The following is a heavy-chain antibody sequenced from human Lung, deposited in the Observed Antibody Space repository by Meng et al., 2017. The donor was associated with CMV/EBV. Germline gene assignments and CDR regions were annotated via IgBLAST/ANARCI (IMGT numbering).Heavy chain of an antibody. CDR3: ARVWNYDILTGYYTHYFDY. V-gene: IGHV1-18*01. CDR2: ISTYNGNT. D-gene: IGHD3-9*01. Sequence: QVALVCSGAEVKQPEATVKLFCKSSGYNFTSYGLSWVRQDPGLEREWMGWISTYNGNTNYAQKLQGRVTMTTDTSTSTVYMEVRSLRSDDTAVYYCARVWNYDILTGYYTHYFDYWGQGTLVTVSS. CDR1: GYNFTSYG. J-gene: IGHJ4*02.